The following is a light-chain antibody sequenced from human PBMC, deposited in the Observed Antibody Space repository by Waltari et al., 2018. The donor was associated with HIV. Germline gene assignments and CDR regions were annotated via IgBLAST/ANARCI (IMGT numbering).Light chain of an antibody. J-gene: IGLJ3*02. CDR3: AAWDDSLSGNWV. Sequence: QSVLTQPPSASGTPGQRVTISCSGSSSNIGSNYVSWYQQLPGTAPKLPIYRNNQRPSGVPDRFSGSKSGTSASLAISGLRSEDEADYYCAAWDDSLSGNWVFGGGTKLTVL. CDR1: SSNIGSNY. CDR2: RNN. V-gene: IGLV1-47*01.